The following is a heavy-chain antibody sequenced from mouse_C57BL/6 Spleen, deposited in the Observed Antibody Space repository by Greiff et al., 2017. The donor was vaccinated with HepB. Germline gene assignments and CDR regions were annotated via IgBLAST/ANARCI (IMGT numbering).Heavy chain of an antibody. J-gene: IGHJ1*03. D-gene: IGHD2-5*01. CDR3: VRGYSNSYWYFDV. V-gene: IGHV1-64*01. CDR2: IHPNSGST. Sequence: VQLQHPGAELVKPGASVKLSCKASGYTFTSYWMHWVKQRPGQGLEWIGMIHPNSGSTNYNEKFKSKATLTVDKSSSTAYMQLSSLTSEDSAVYYCVRGYSNSYWYFDVWGTGTTVTVSS. CDR1: GYTFTSYW.